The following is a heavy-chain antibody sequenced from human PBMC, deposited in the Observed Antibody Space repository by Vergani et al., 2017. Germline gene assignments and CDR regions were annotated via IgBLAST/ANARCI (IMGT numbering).Heavy chain of an antibody. D-gene: IGHD3-3*01. CDR3: ARDRLYYDFWSGYQYGMDV. CDR1: GGSISSYY. V-gene: IGHV4-59*01. Sequence: QVQLQESGPGLVKPSETLSLTCTVSGGSISSYYWSWIRQPPGKGLEWIGYIYYSGRTNYNPSLKSRVTITVDTSKNQFSLKLSSVTAADTAVYYCARDRLYYDFWSGYQYGMDVWGQGTTVTVSS. CDR2: IYYSGRT. J-gene: IGHJ6*02.